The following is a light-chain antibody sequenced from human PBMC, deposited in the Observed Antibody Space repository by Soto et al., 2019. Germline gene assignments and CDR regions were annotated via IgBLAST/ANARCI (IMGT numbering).Light chain of an antibody. V-gene: IGKV3D-15*01. CDR2: QTS. J-gene: IGKJ1*01. CDR1: QYINTR. Sequence: EIVSTQSPATLSSFPGDRVTLSCRASQYINTRLAWYQHRPGQAPRLLIYQTSLRAAGIPARFSGSGSGTEFTLTISSLQSEDFAVYYCQQYNNWPVTFGQGTKVDIK. CDR3: QQYNNWPVT.